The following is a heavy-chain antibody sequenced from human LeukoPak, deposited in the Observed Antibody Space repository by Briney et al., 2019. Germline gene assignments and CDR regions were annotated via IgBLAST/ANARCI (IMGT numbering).Heavy chain of an antibody. CDR3: AKFQGLVDFWSGYSVDY. J-gene: IGHJ4*02. D-gene: IGHD3-3*01. Sequence: PGGSLRLSCAASGFTFSSYAMSWVRQAPGKGLEWVSAISGSGGSTYYADSVKGRYTISRDNSKNTLYLQMNSLRAEDTAVYCCAKFQGLVDFWSGYSVDYWGQGTLVTVSS. CDR1: GFTFSSYA. V-gene: IGHV3-23*01. CDR2: ISGSGGST.